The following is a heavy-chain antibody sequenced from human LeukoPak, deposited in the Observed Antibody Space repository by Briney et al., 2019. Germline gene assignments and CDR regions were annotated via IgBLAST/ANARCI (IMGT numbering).Heavy chain of an antibody. Sequence: GGSLRLSCAASGFTFSSYTMNWVRQPPGKGLEWVSNIGTSSTTIYYADSAKGRFTISRDNAENSLYLQMNSLRADDTAVYYCARFAAGGSYYYYMDVWGKGTTVTVSS. J-gene: IGHJ6*03. CDR3: ARFAAGGSYYYYMDV. D-gene: IGHD6-25*01. V-gene: IGHV3-48*01. CDR2: IGTSSTTI. CDR1: GFTFSSYT.